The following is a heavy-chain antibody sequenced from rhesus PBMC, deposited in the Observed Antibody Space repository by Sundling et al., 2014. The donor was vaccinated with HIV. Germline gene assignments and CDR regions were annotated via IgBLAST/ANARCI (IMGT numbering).Heavy chain of an antibody. V-gene: IGHV3S42*01. CDR1: GFTFSSYG. CDR3: AKDRGDCSSTYCSPFDY. D-gene: IGHD2-15*01. Sequence: EVQLVETGGGLVQPGGSLKLSCAASGFTFSSYGMSWVRQAPGKGLEWVSAINSGGGSTYYADSVKGRFTISRDNSKNTLSLQMNSLRAEDTAVYYCAKDRGDCSSTYCSPFDYWGQGVLVTVSS. J-gene: IGHJ4*01. CDR2: INSGGGST.